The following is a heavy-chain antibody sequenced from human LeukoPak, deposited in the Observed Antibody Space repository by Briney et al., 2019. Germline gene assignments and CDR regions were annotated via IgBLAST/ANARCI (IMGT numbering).Heavy chain of an antibody. D-gene: IGHD2-15*01. CDR3: AGVSRILYSDWNYEYMDV. V-gene: IGHV4-59*01. CDR2: IYYSGST. CDR1: GGSISSYY. Sequence: PSETLSLTCTVSGGSISSYYWSWIRQPPGKGLEWIGYIYYSGSTNYNPSLKSRVTISVDTSKNQFSLKLSSVTTADTAVYYCAGVSRILYSDWNYEYMDVWGKGTTVTVSS. J-gene: IGHJ6*03.